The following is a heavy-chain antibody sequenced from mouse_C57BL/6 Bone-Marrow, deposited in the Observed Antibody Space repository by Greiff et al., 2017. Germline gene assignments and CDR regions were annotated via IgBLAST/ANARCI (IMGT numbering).Heavy chain of an antibody. J-gene: IGHJ2*01. CDR1: GFSFNTYA. Sequence: EVMLVESGGGLVQPKGSLKLSCAASGFSFNTYAMNWVRQAPGKGLEWVARIRSKSNNYATYYADSVKDRFTISRDDSESMLYLQMNNLKTEDTAMYYGVRHGGGMDYWGQGTTLTVSS. CDR2: IRSKSNNYAT. CDR3: VRHGGGMDY. V-gene: IGHV10-1*01.